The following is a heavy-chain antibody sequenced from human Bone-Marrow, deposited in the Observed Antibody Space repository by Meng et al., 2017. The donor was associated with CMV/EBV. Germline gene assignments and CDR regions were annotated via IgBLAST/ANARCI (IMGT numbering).Heavy chain of an antibody. CDR3: ANLSPRN. Sequence: GESLKISCTASGFTFSNYGFHWVRQAPGKGLEGVAFIRYDGSEKFYTDSVKDRFTISRDNSKNTLYLGMSRLRPEDTTVYYCANLSPRNWGQGTLVTVSS. CDR2: IRYDGSEK. V-gene: IGHV3-30*02. J-gene: IGHJ1*01. CDR1: GFTFSNYG.